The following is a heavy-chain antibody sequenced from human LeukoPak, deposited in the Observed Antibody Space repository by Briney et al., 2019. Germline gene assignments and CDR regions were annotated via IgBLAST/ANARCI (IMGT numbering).Heavy chain of an antibody. CDR3: TSITVYGSYYYYYYMDV. CDR2: IKSKTDGGTT. J-gene: IGHJ6*03. Sequence: PGGSLRLSCAASGFTFSNAWMSWVRQAPGKGLEWVGRIKSKTDGGTTDYAAPVKGRFTISRDDSKNTLYLQMNSLKTEDTAVYYCTSITVYGSYYYYYYMDVWGKGTTVTISS. V-gene: IGHV3-15*01. D-gene: IGHD1-14*01. CDR1: GFTFSNAW.